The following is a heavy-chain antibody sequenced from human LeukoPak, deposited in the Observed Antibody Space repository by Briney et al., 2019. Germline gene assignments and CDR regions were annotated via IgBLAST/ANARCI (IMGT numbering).Heavy chain of an antibody. CDR2: IYYSGST. D-gene: IGHD3-22*01. CDR1: GGSISSYY. CDR3: ASLVRVVVI. J-gene: IGHJ4*02. Sequence: SETLSLTCTVSGGSISSYYWSWIRQPPGKGLEWIGYIYYSGSTYYNPSLKSRVTISVDTSKNQFSLKLSSVTAADTAVYYCASLVRVVVIWGQGTLVTVSS. V-gene: IGHV4-59*08.